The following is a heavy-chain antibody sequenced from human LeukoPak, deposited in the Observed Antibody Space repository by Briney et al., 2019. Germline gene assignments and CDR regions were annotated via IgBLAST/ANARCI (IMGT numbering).Heavy chain of an antibody. V-gene: IGHV3-53*01. J-gene: IGHJ4*02. Sequence: GGSLRLSCAASGFTVSNNFMSWVRQTPEKGLEWVSVIYSDGSTYYADSVKGRFTISRDNSKNTPYLQMNSLRAEDTAIYYCARSGSGWFDFWGQGTLVTVSS. CDR2: IYSDGST. CDR3: ARSGSGWFDF. CDR1: GFTVSNNF. D-gene: IGHD6-19*01.